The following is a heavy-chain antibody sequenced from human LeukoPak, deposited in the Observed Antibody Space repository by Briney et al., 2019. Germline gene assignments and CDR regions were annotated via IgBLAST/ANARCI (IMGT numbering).Heavy chain of an antibody. D-gene: IGHD6-19*01. CDR3: AKAITRGIAVAGVDY. CDR1: GFTFSSYG. V-gene: IGHV3-30*02. J-gene: IGHJ4*02. CDR2: IRYDGSNK. Sequence: PGGSLRLSCAASGFTFSSYGMHWVRRAPGKGLEWVAFIRYDGSNKYYADSVKGRFTISRDNSKNTLYLQMNSLRAEDTAVYYCAKAITRGIAVAGVDYWGQGTLVTVSS.